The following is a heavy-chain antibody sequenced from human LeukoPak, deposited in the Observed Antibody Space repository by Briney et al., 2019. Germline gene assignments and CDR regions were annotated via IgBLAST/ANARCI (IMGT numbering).Heavy chain of an antibody. J-gene: IGHJ4*02. CDR2: INTYNDKT. D-gene: IGHD6-13*01. CDR1: VYTFTSYG. CDR3: ARGYRSNWLYYFDF. Sequence: ASVNVSCKAFVYTFTSYGISWVRQAPAQGLEWMGGINTYNDKTTYAQTFHGRVTLTTEKSTRTAYMELRGLRSDDTAVYYCARGYRSNWLYYFDFWGQGTLVTVSS. V-gene: IGHV1-18*01.